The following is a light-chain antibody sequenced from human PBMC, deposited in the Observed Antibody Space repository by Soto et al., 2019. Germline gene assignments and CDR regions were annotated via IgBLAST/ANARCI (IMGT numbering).Light chain of an antibody. Sequence: EIVMTQSPATLSVSPGERATLSCRASESVSSKLVWYQQKPGQAPRLLIHDASTRATGIPARFSGSGSGTEFTLTINSLQSEDFAIYFCQQYNNWPITFGQGTRLEIK. CDR2: DAS. J-gene: IGKJ5*01. V-gene: IGKV3-15*01. CDR1: ESVSSK. CDR3: QQYNNWPIT.